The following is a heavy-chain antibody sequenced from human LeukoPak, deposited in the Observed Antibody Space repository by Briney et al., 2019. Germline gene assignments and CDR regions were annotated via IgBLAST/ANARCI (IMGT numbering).Heavy chain of an antibody. D-gene: IGHD3-22*01. Sequence: GGSLRLSCTASGFTFGDYAMSWVRQAPGKGLEWVGFIRSKAYGGTTEYAASVKGRFTISRDGSKSIAYLQMNSLKTEDTAVYYCTRDVPTARYDSSGYYDYYYYMGVWGKGTTVTVSS. CDR2: IRSKAYGGTT. CDR1: GFTFGDYA. V-gene: IGHV3-49*04. J-gene: IGHJ6*03. CDR3: TRDVPTARYDSSGYYDYYYYMGV.